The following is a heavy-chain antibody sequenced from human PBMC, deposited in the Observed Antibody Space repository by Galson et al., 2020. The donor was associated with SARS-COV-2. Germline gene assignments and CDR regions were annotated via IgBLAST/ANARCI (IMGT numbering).Heavy chain of an antibody. CDR3: ARHSVVVTATSFYYYYYGMDV. V-gene: IGHV4-4*02. CDR1: GGSISSSNW. CDR2: IYHSGST. J-gene: IGHJ6*02. Sequence: SETLSLTCAVSGGSISSSNWCSWVSQPQGKGLQWIGEIYHSGSTNYNPSLKNRVTITVDKSKNQFSLKLGSATAADTAAYYCARHSVVVTATSFYYYYYGMDVGGQGTRVTVAS. D-gene: IGHD2-21*02.